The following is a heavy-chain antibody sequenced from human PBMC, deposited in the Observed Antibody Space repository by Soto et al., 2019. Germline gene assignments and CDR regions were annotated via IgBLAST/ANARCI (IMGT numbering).Heavy chain of an antibody. D-gene: IGHD2-15*01. CDR2: IYPGDSDT. CDR1: WYSFSRYW. V-gene: IGHV5-51*01. Sequence: GGSLKNSRKGSWYSFSRYWIGWGRQMPGKGLEWMGIIYPGDSDTRYSPSFQGQVTISADKSISTAYLQWSSLKASDTAMYYCATPPYSDAFDIWGQGTMVTVS. CDR3: ATPPYSDAFDI. J-gene: IGHJ3*02.